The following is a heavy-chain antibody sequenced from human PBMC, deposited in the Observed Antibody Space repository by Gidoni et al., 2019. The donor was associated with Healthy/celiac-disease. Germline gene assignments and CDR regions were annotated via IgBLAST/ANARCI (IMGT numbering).Heavy chain of an antibody. CDR2: INSDGSST. Sequence: EVQLVESGGGLVPPGGSLRLSCATSGFTFSSYWMHWVRQAPGKGLVWVSRINSDGSSTSYADSVKGRFTISRDNAKNTLYLQMNSLRAEDTAVYYCARGGYNWDLGYFDYWGQGTLVTVSS. J-gene: IGHJ4*02. D-gene: IGHD6-25*01. V-gene: IGHV3-74*01. CDR3: ARGGYNWDLGYFDY. CDR1: GFTFSSYW.